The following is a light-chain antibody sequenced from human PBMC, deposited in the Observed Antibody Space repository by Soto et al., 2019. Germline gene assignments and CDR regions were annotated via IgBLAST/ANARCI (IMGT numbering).Light chain of an antibody. CDR3: AAWEGSLNGVL. CDR1: SSNIGSNL. J-gene: IGLJ2*01. CDR2: GNE. Sequence: QSVLTQPPSTSGTPGQRVTISCSGSSSNIGSNLVYWYQLVPGTAPKLLIDGNEERPSGVPGRFSGSKSGTAASLAISGLQSEDDADYYCAAWEGSLNGVLFGGGAKLPVL. V-gene: IGLV1-44*01.